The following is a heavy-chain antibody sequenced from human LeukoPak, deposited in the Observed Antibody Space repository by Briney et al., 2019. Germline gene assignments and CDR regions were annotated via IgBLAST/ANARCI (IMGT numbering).Heavy chain of an antibody. CDR1: GGSISIYY. CDR2: IYTSGGT. Sequence: SETLSLICTVSGGSISIYYWSWIRQPAGKGREWSGRIYTSGGTDYNPSLQSRVIMSADTSKNPLSLKLTSVTAADTAVYYCARDSGTTGEVKFDPWGQGILVTVSS. J-gene: IGHJ5*02. CDR3: ARDSGTTGEVKFDP. V-gene: IGHV4-4*07. D-gene: IGHD3-10*01.